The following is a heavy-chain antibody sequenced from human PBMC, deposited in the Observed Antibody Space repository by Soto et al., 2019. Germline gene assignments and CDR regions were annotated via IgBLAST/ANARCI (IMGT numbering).Heavy chain of an antibody. V-gene: IGHV1-3*01. CDR3: ATRVRYPCGLDY. CDR1: GYTFTNYA. J-gene: IGHJ4*02. CDR2: TNAEHSYT. Sequence: ASVKVSFKASGYTFTNYAIHWVRHAPGQRLEGMGWTNAEHSYTKYSQKFQGRVTITRDTSASTAYMELSSVRSEETAVYYCATRVRYPCGLDYWGPGTLVTVFS. D-gene: IGHD3-16*02.